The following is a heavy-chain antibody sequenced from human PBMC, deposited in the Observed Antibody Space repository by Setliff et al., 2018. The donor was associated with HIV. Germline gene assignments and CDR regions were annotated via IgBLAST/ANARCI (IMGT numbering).Heavy chain of an antibody. D-gene: IGHD6-19*01. CDR1: GFTFTSYS. J-gene: IGHJ4*02. CDR2: ISSTSSYI. Sequence: GGSLRLSCAASGFTFTSYSVNWVRQAPGKGLEWVSSISSTSSYIYYADSVKGRFTISRDNSKNTLYLQMNGLRGEDTAVYYCAKYIRAGTSGWQSDYWGQGTLVTVSS. V-gene: IGHV3-21*04. CDR3: AKYIRAGTSGWQSDY.